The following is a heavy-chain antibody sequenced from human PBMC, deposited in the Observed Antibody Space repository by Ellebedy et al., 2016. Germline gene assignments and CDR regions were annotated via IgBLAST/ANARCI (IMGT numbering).Heavy chain of an antibody. V-gene: IGHV3-23*01. CDR2: ISANGDKR. Sequence: GGSLRLXXAASGLTFSNFFMSWVRQAPGRGLEWVSTISANGDKRDFADSVKGRFAISRDNSRNTLHLQMNNLRGEDTAVYYCRQGHYADYWGQGTLVTVSS. CDR1: GLTFSNFF. CDR3: RQGHYADY. J-gene: IGHJ4*02.